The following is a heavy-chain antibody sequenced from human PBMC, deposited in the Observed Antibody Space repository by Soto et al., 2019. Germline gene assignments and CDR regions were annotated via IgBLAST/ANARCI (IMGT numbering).Heavy chain of an antibody. CDR3: ARDRSSSGWYSNYYGMDV. CDR1: GFTFSSYG. Sequence: LRLSCAASGFTFSSYGMHWVRQAPGKGLEWVAVIWYDGSNKYYADSVKGRFTISRDNSKNTLYLQMNSLRAEDTAVYYCARDRSSSGWYSNYYGMDVWGQGTTVTVSS. CDR2: IWYDGSNK. D-gene: IGHD6-19*01. J-gene: IGHJ6*02. V-gene: IGHV3-33*01.